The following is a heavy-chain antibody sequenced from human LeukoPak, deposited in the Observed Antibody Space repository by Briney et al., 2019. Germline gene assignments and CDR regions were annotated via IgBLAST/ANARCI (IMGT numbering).Heavy chain of an antibody. V-gene: IGHV4-38-2*02. D-gene: IGHD3-3*01. J-gene: IGHJ5*02. CDR1: GYSISAGFH. CDR2: MHPTGIT. Sequence: NPSETLSLTCTVSGYSISAGFHWAWIRQSPGKGLEWLVSMHPTGITYYNPSLKSRVTMSVDTSKDQFSLKLSSVTAADTAVYYCANISLYYDFWSGYWANWFDPWGQGTLVTVSS. CDR3: ANISLYYDFWSGYWANWFDP.